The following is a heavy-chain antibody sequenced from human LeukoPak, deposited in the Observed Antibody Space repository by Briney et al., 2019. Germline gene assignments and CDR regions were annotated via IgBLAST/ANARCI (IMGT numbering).Heavy chain of an antibody. V-gene: IGHV4-34*01. CDR2: INHSGST. J-gene: IGHJ4*02. Sequence: PSETLSLTCAVYCGSFSGYYWSWIRQPPGKGLEWIGEINHSGSTNYNPSLKSRVTISVDTSKNQFSLKLSSVTAADTAVYYCARVDGRDGYNGEYWGQGTLVTVSS. D-gene: IGHD5-24*01. CDR3: ARVDGRDGYNGEY. CDR1: CGSFSGYY.